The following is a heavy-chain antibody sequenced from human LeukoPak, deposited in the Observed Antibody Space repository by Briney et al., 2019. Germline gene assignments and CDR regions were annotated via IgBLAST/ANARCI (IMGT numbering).Heavy chain of an antibody. CDR1: GGTFSSFA. J-gene: IGHJ6*03. CDR3: ARVVGLTGYSSNWYSGYYYYMDV. V-gene: IGHV1-69*06. Sequence: GASVKVSCKTSGGTFSSFAITWVRQTPGQGLEWMGGIIPIFGTTNYAQKFQDRVTITADKSTSTAYMKLSSLRSEDTAVYFCARVVGLTGYSSNWYSGYYYYMDVWGNGTTVTVSS. D-gene: IGHD6-13*01. CDR2: IIPIFGTT.